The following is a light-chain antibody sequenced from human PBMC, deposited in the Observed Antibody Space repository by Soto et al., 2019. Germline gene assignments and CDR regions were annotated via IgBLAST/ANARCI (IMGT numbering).Light chain of an antibody. V-gene: IGKV1-17*01. CDR2: AAS. J-gene: IGKJ4*01. Sequence: DIQMTQSPSSLSASVGDRVTITCRASQDIRNDLGWYQQKPGKAPKRLIYAASSLQSGAPSRFSGSGSGTEFTLTISSLEPEDFAVYYCQQRSSWSLTFGGGTKVEIK. CDR3: QQRSSWSLT. CDR1: QDIRND.